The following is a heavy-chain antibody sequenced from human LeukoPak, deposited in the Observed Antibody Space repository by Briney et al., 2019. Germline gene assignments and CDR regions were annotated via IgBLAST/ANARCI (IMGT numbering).Heavy chain of an antibody. CDR2: IYYSGST. CDR3: AREGLVCSSAYYGGWFDP. J-gene: IGHJ5*02. D-gene: IGHD3-22*01. CDR1: GGSISSYY. Sequence: SETLSLTCTVSGGSISSYYWSWIRQPPGKGLEWIGFIYYSGSTDYSPSLKSRVTISVDTSKNQFSLKLSSVTAADTAVYYCAREGLVCSSAYYGGWFDPWGQGILVTVSS. V-gene: IGHV4-59*01.